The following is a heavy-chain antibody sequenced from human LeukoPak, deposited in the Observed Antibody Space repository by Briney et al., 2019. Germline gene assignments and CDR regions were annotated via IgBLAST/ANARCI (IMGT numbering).Heavy chain of an antibody. V-gene: IGHV4-59*01. CDR3: AREMVRGSYASDI. J-gene: IGHJ3*02. D-gene: IGHD3-10*01. Sequence: SETLSLTCTVSGGSISSYYWSWIRQPPGKGLEWIGYIYYSGSTNYNPSLKSRVTISVDTSKNQFSLKLSSVTAADTAVYYCAREMVRGSYASDIWGQGTMVTVSS. CDR2: IYYSGST. CDR1: GGSISSYY.